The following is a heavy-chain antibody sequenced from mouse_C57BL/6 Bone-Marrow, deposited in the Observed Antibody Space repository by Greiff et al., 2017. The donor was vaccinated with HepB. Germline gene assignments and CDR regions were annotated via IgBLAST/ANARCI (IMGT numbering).Heavy chain of an antibody. D-gene: IGHD3-3*01. CDR3: ARGGPPFAY. Sequence: EVQRVESGGGLVKPGGSLKLSCAASGFTFSSYAMSWVRQTPEKRLEWVATISDGGSYTYYPDNVKGRFTISRDNAKNNLYLQMSHLKSEDTAMYYCARGGPPFAYWGQGTLVTVSA. V-gene: IGHV5-4*01. CDR2: ISDGGSYT. J-gene: IGHJ3*01. CDR1: GFTFSSYA.